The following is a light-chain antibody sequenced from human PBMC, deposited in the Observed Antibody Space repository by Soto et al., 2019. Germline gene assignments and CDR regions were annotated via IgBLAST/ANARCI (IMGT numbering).Light chain of an antibody. J-gene: IGKJ1*01. Sequence: AIQLTQSPSSLYASVGDRVTITCRASQGISSALAWYQQKPGKAPKLLIYDASSLESGVPSRFSGSGSGTDFTLTICCLQPEDFATYYCQQFNSYPQTFGQGTKVDIK. CDR1: QGISSA. CDR2: DAS. V-gene: IGKV1-13*02. CDR3: QQFNSYPQT.